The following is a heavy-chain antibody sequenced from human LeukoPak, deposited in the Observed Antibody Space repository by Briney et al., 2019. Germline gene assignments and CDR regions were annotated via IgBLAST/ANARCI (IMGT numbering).Heavy chain of an antibody. CDR1: GFTFSSYG. CDR3: VPEYYDSSGYSQFDY. Sequence: GRSLRLSCAASGFTFSSYGMHWVRQAPGKGLEWVAVIWYDGSNEYYADSVKGRFTISRDNSKNTLYLQMNSLRAEDTAVYYCVPEYYDSSGYSQFDYWGQGTLVTVSS. V-gene: IGHV3-33*01. D-gene: IGHD3-22*01. J-gene: IGHJ4*02. CDR2: IWYDGSNE.